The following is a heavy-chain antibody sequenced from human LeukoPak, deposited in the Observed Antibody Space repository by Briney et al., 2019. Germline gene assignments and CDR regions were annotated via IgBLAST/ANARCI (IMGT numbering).Heavy chain of an antibody. V-gene: IGHV4-34*01. J-gene: IGHJ5*02. Sequence: SETLSLTCAVYGGSSSGYYWSWIRQPPGKGLEWIGEINHSGSTNYNPSLKSRVTISVDTSKNQFSLKLSSVTAADTAVYYCARAPYDYVWGSYRENWFDPWGQGTLVTVSS. D-gene: IGHD3-16*02. CDR2: INHSGST. CDR1: GGSSSGYY. CDR3: ARAPYDYVWGSYRENWFDP.